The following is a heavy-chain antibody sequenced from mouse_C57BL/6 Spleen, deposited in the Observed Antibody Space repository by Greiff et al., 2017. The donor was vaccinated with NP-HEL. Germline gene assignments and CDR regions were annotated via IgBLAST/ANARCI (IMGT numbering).Heavy chain of an antibody. Sequence: DVKLVESGGDLVKPGGSLKLSCAASGFTFSSYGMSWVRQTPDKRLEWVATISSGGSYTYYPDSVKGRFTISRDNAKNTLYLQMSSLKSEDTAMYYCARNWERDWYFDVWGTGTTVTVSS. CDR2: ISSGGSYT. CDR3: ARNWERDWYFDV. D-gene: IGHD4-1*01. V-gene: IGHV5-6*02. J-gene: IGHJ1*03. CDR1: GFTFSSYG.